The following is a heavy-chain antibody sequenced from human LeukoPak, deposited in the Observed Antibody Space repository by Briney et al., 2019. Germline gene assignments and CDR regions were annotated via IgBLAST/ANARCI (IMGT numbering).Heavy chain of an antibody. J-gene: IGHJ3*01. CDR3: AGDYAFDF. Sequence: SDSLTLTCTVSGGSLSSYYLSWIRQPPGKGLEWIGCIYHSSSTNHNPPLKNRVTISIDTSKNQFSRKLSSVTAADAAVDYCAGDYAFDFWGQGKMVTVSS. CDR2: IYHSSST. V-gene: IGHV4-59*01. CDR1: GGSLSSYY.